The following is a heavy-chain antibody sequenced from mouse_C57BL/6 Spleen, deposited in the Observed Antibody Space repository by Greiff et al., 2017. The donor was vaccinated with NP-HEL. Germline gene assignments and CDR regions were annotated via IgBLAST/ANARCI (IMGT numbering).Heavy chain of an antibody. J-gene: IGHJ3*01. CDR2: INPNNGGT. CDR1: GYTFTDYN. V-gene: IGHV1-18*01. CDR3: ARWDYSNYAFAY. Sequence: VQLQQSGPELVKPGASVKIPCKASGYTFTDYNMDWVKQSHGKSLEWIGDINPNNGGTIYNQKFKGKATLTVDKSSSTAYMELRSLTSEDTAVYYCARWDYSNYAFAYWGQGTLVTVSA. D-gene: IGHD2-5*01.